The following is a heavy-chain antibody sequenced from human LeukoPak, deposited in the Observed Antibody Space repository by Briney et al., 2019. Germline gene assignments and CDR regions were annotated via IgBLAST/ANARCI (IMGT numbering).Heavy chain of an antibody. CDR2: IYTSGST. Sequence: SETLSLTCTVSGGSISSYYWSWIRQPAGKGLEWIGRIYTSGSTNYNPSLKSRVTMSVDTSKNQFSLKLSSVTAADTAVYYCARGALPSYYYYYGMDVWGQGTTVTVSS. V-gene: IGHV4-4*07. CDR1: GGSISSYY. CDR3: ARGALPSYYYYYGMDV. J-gene: IGHJ6*02.